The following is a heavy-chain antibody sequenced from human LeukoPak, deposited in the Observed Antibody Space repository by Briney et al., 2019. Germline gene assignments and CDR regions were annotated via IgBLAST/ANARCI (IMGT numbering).Heavy chain of an antibody. D-gene: IGHD3-10*01. Sequence: PSETLSLNCSVSGASISSITYSWGWIRQPPGKGLKWIASGSDSGSAYYNPSLKSRVVISVDTSNNLFSLRLSSVTAADTAVYYCARLNSFGSGSDCFDYWGQGTVVIVSS. J-gene: IGHJ4*02. CDR2: GSDSGSA. V-gene: IGHV4-39*01. CDR1: GASISSITYS. CDR3: ARLNSFGSGSDCFDY.